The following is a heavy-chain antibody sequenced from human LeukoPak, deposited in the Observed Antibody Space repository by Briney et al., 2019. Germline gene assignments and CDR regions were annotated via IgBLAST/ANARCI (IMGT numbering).Heavy chain of an antibody. CDR3: ARDLDY. J-gene: IGHJ4*02. CDR1: GFSFSSYA. CDR2: IKQDGSAK. Sequence: GGSLRLSCAASGFSFSSYAMSWVRHAPGKGLEWVANIKQDGSAKYYVDSVKGRFTISRDNAENSLYLQMDSLRPEDTALYYCARDLDYWGQGTLVTVSS. V-gene: IGHV3-7*01.